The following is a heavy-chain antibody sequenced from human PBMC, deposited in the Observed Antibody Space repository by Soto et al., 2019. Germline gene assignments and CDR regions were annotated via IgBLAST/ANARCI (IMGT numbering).Heavy chain of an antibody. V-gene: IGHV4-59*08. CDR3: ARTYYDYVWGSYRPGYYYYGMDV. D-gene: IGHD3-16*02. J-gene: IGHJ6*02. Sequence: SETLSLTCAVSGDSISSYYCMWIRQPPGKGLESIGYLYYGRSANYNPSLKSRVTISVDTSKNQFSLKLSSVTAADTAVYYCARTYYDYVWGSYRPGYYYYGMDVWGQGTTVTVSS. CDR1: GDSISSYY. CDR2: LYYGRSA.